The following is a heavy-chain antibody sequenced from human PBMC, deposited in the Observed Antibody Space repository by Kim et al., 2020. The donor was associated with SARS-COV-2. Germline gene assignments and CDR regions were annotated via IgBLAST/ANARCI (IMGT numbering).Heavy chain of an antibody. CDR2: IWYDGSNK. Sequence: GGSLRLSCAASGFTFSNYGMHWVRQAPGKGLEWVAVIWYDGSNKYYADSVKGRFTISRDNSKNTLYLQMNSLRAEDTAVYYCARRGYDYVWGSYRSNEFDSWGPGTLGTVSS. CDR3: ARRGYDYVWGSYRSNEFDS. CDR1: GFTFSNYG. D-gene: IGHD3-16*02. J-gene: IGHJ4*02. V-gene: IGHV3-33*01.